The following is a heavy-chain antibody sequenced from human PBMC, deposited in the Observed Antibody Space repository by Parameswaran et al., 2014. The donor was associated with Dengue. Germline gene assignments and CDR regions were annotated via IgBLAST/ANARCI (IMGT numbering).Heavy chain of an antibody. CDR2: INPNSGGT. CDR3: ARDSRGITRDGAFDI. Sequence: WVRQAPGQGLEWMGWINPNSGGTNYAQKFQGWVTMTRDTSISTAYMELSRLRSDDTAVYYCARDSRGITRDGAFDIWGPRDNGHRLL. V-gene: IGHV1-2*04. D-gene: IGHD3-16*01. J-gene: IGHJ3*02.